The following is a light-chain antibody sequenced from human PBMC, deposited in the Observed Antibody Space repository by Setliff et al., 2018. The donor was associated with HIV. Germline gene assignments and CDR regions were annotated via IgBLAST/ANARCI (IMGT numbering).Light chain of an antibody. V-gene: IGKV3-11*01. J-gene: IGKJ1*01. CDR2: DVS. CDR3: QQRRDWPPT. Sequence: EIVLTQSPATLSLSPGERATLSCRATQSVTRSLAWYQQKPGQAPRLLIYDVSNRATGIPARFSGSGSATDFTLTISSLEPEDFAVYYCQQRRDWPPTVGQGTKVDIK. CDR1: QSVTRS.